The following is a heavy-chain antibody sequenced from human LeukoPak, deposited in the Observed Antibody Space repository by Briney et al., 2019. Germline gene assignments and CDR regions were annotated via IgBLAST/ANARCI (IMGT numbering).Heavy chain of an antibody. J-gene: IGHJ6*03. V-gene: IGHV3-23*01. CDR2: ISASGGRT. D-gene: IGHD4-17*01. CDR3: AKGTYSDHPHYMDV. Sequence: GGSLRLSCAASGFTVSNYAMSWVRRAPGKGLEWVSAISASGGRTEYTDSGKGRFTISRDSSKNTLHLQMNSLRVEDTVVYYCAKGTYSDHPHYMDVWGKGTTVTVSS. CDR1: GFTVSNYA.